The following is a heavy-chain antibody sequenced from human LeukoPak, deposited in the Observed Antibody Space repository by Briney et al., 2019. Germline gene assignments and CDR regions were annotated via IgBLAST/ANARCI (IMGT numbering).Heavy chain of an antibody. D-gene: IGHD1-26*01. J-gene: IGHJ4*02. Sequence: GGSLRLSCAASGFTFSSYGMHWVRQAPGKGLQWVAVIWYDGSNKYYADSVKGRFTISRDNSKNTLYLQMNSLRAEDTAVYYCARGVYSGSSTFDYWGQGTPVTVSS. CDR1: GFTFSSYG. V-gene: IGHV3-33*08. CDR2: IWYDGSNK. CDR3: ARGVYSGSSTFDY.